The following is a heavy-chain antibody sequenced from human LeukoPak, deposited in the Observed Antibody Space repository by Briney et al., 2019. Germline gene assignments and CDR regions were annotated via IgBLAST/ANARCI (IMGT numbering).Heavy chain of an antibody. V-gene: IGHV4-4*07. CDR3: ARDRVAAPLSWFDP. CDR1: GGSISSYY. Sequence: SETLSLTCSVSGGSISSYYWSWIRQPAGKGLEWIGRIYTSGSTNYSPSLKSRVTMSVDTSKNQFSLKLSSVTAADTAVYYCARDRVAAPLSWFDPWGQGTLVTVSS. J-gene: IGHJ5*02. CDR2: IYTSGST. D-gene: IGHD6-6*01.